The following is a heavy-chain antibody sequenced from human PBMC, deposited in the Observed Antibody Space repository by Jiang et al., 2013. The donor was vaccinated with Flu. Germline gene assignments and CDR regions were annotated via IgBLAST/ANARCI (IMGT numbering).Heavy chain of an antibody. CDR1: GGSISSYY. J-gene: IGHJ4*02. V-gene: IGHV4-59*01. D-gene: IGHD4-23*01. CDR3: ARDYPNNYRPGGYGGNGFDY. CDR2: IYYSGST. Sequence: PGLVKPSETLSLTCTVSGGSISSYYWSWIRQPPGKGLEWIGYIYYSGSTNYNPSLKSRVTISVDTSKNQFSLKLSSVTAADTAVYYCARDYPNNYRPGGYGGNGFDYWGQGTLVTVSS.